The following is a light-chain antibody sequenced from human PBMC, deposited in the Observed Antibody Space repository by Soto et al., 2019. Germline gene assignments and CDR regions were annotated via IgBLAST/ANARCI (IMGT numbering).Light chain of an antibody. CDR1: SSDAV. CDR3: STYTNSITWL. Sequence: QSVLTQPASVSGSPGQSITISCTGTSSDAVSWYQVHPDKAPKLLIYGVSNRPSGLSSRFSGSKSGNTASLTISGLQAEDEADYYCSTYTNSITWLFGGGTKLTVL. V-gene: IGLV2-14*01. CDR2: GVS. J-gene: IGLJ3*02.